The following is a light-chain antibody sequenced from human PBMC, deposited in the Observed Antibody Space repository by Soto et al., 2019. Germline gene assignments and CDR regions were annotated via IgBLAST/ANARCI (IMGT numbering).Light chain of an antibody. V-gene: IGLV1-40*01. CDR1: SSNIGAGFD. J-gene: IGLJ1*01. CDR3: QSYDTSLSARYV. CDR2: ANN. Sequence: QSVLTQPPSVSGAPGQRVTISCTGSSSNIGAGFDVHWYQQLPGIAPKLLIYANNNRPSGVPDRFSGSKSGTSASLATTGLQAEDEADYYCQSYDTSLSARYVFGTGTKVTVL.